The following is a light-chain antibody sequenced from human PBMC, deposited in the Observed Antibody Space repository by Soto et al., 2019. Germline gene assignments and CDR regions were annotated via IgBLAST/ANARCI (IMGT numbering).Light chain of an antibody. V-gene: IGLV2-14*01. CDR1: SRDVGGYNY. J-gene: IGLJ2*01. CDR3: SSYTSSSTVV. CDR2: DVS. Sequence: QSVLTQPASVSGSPGQSITISCTGNSRDVGGYNYVSWYQQHPGKAPKLMIYDVSNRPSGVSNRFSGSKSGNTASLTISGLQAEDEADYYCSSYTSSSTVVFGGGTKVTVL.